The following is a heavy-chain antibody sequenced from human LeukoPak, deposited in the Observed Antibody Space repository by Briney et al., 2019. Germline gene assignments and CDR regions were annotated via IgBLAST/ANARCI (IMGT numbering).Heavy chain of an antibody. V-gene: IGHV3-23*01. CDR2: ISGSGGSA. CDR3: AKGSGAYYYGSGPLDY. Sequence: GGSLRLSCAASGFTFSSYWMSWVRQAPGKGLEWVSAISGSGGSAYYADSVKGRFTISRDNSKNTLYLQMNSLRAEDTAVYYCAKGSGAYYYGSGPLDYWGQGTLVTVSS. CDR1: GFTFSSYW. D-gene: IGHD3-10*01. J-gene: IGHJ4*02.